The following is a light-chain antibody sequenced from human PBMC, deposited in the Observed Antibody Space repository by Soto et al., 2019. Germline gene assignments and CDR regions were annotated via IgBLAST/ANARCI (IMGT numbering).Light chain of an antibody. CDR3: QQSSSTPRT. J-gene: IGKJ2*01. CDR2: TAS. CDR1: QTISIF. V-gene: IGKV1-39*01. Sequence: DIQMTQSPSSLSASVGDRVTITCRASQTISIFLNWYQHKPGKPPTLLIYTASSLQSGVPSRFSGSGSGTDFTLTISSLQPEDFATYYCQQSSSTPRTFGQGTKLEIK.